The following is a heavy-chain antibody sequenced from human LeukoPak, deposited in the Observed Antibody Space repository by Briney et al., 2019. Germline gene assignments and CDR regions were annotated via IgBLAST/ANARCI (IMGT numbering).Heavy chain of an antibody. D-gene: IGHD6-13*01. CDR2: ISFDGTNT. J-gene: IGHJ4*02. CDR3: ARDDSSSWYGYAY. V-gene: IGHV3-30*03. CDR1: GFTFSGYG. Sequence: GGSLRLSCAASGFTFSGYGMHWVRQAPGKGLEWVAVISFDGTNTYYPDSVKGRFTISRDNSKNTVYLQMNSLRAEDTAVYYCARDDSSSWYGYAYWGQGTLVTVSS.